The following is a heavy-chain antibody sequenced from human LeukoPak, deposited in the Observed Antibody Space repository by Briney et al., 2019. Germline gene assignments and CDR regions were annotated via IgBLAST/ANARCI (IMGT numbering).Heavy chain of an antibody. D-gene: IGHD3-16*02. CDR3: ARDLWDYVWGSYRTLSDY. J-gene: IGHJ4*02. CDR1: GGTFSSYA. CDR2: IIPIFGTA. V-gene: IGHV1-69*13. Sequence: ASVKVSCKASGGTFSSYAISWVRQAPGQGLEWMGGIIPIFGTANYAQKFQGRVTITADESTSTAYMELSRLRSDDTAVYYCARDLWDYVWGSYRTLSDYWGQGTLVTVSS.